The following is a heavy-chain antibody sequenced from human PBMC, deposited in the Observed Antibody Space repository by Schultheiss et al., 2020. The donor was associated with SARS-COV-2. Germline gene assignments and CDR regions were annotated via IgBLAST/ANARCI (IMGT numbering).Heavy chain of an antibody. CDR3: AKDRGIYDFWSGYYIFDP. J-gene: IGHJ5*02. CDR2: ISSSGSTI. CDR1: GFTFSDYY. Sequence: GGSLRLSCAASGFTFSDYYMSWIRQAPGKGLEWVSYISSSGSTIYYADSVKGRFTISRDNSKNTLYLQMNSLRAEDTAVYYCAKDRGIYDFWSGYYIFDPWGQGTLVTVSS. V-gene: IGHV3-11*04. D-gene: IGHD3-3*01.